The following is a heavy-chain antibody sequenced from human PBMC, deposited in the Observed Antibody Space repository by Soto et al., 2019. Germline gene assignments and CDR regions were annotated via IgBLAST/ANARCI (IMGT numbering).Heavy chain of an antibody. CDR3: ARADLHVDTAIVLRGYYYGMDV. V-gene: IGHV1-18*01. D-gene: IGHD5-18*01. Sequence: QVQLVQSGAEVKKPGASVKVSCKASGYTFTSYGISWVRQAPGQGLEWMGWISAYNGNTNYAQKLEGRDNMNTYTSTSTAYMELRSLRSDDTAVYYCARADLHVDTAIVLRGYYYGMDVWGQGTTVTVSS. CDR2: ISAYNGNT. J-gene: IGHJ6*02. CDR1: GYTFTSYG.